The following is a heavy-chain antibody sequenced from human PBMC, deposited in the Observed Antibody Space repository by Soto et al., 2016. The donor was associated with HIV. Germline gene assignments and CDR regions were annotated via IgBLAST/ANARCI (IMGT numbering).Heavy chain of an antibody. J-gene: IGHJ6*02. V-gene: IGHV3-66*01. CDR1: GFTVSSNS. Sequence: EVQLVESGGGLVQPGGSLRLSCAASGFTVSSNSMSWVRQAPGKGLEWVSVIYSGGSTYHADSVKGRFTISRDNSKNTLYLQMNSLRVEDTAVYYCARSYEGVSSGSLFYQTTLYGMDVVGPRDHGHRLL. CDR3: ARSYEGVSSGSLFYQTTLYGMDV. D-gene: IGHD3-10*01. CDR2: IYSGGST.